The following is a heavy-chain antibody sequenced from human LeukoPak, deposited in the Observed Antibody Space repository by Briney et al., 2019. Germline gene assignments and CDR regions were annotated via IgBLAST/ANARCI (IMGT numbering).Heavy chain of an antibody. CDR2: VSSSGTT. CDR1: GGSISRDGHY. CDR3: ARRAYGSGSYNMYNWFDP. D-gene: IGHD3-10*01. Sequence: SETLSLTCTVSGGSISRDGHYWSWIRQYPGKGLESIGSVSSSGTTTYNPSLKSRVTISLDTSQNQFSLKLSSVTAADTAVYYCARRAYGSGSYNMYNWFDPWGQGTLVTVSS. V-gene: IGHV4-31*03. J-gene: IGHJ5*02.